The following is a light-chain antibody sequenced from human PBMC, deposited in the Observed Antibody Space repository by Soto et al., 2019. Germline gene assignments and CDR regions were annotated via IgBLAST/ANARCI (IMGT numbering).Light chain of an antibody. CDR3: MQATQPYT. J-gene: IGKJ2*01. CDR1: QSLVHSDGNTY. Sequence: DFVMTQTPLSSPVTLGQPASISCRSSQSLVHSDGNTYLSWLHQRPGQPPRLLIYMISIRFSGVPDRFSGSGAGTDFTLKISRVEAEDVGVYHCMQATQPYTFGQGTKLEIK. V-gene: IGKV2-24*01. CDR2: MIS.